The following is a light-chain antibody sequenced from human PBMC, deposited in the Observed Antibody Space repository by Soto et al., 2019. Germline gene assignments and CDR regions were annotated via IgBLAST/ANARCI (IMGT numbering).Light chain of an antibody. CDR1: QDIGRS. Sequence: QMTQSPSSLSASVGDRVTITCQASQDIGRSLNWYQLKPGKAPKLLIYEASNLKTGVPSRFSGGGSGTDFTFPISGLRPEDTATYFCQQSDDLPGFGPGTKVDIK. V-gene: IGKV1-33*01. CDR3: QQSDDLPG. J-gene: IGKJ3*01. CDR2: EAS.